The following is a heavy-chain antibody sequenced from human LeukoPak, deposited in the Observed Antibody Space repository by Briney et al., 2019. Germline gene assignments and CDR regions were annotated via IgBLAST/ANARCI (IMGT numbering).Heavy chain of an antibody. D-gene: IGHD2-2*01. CDR1: GGSISSYC. CDR3: ARHGSVDCSSTSCYHRNYYYYMDV. J-gene: IGHJ6*03. CDR2: IYTSGST. V-gene: IGHV4-4*09. Sequence: SETLSLTCTVSGGSISSYCWSWIRQPPGKGLEWIGYIYTSGSTNYNPSLKSRVTISVDTSKNQFSLKLSSVTAADTAVYYCARHGSVDCSSTSCYHRNYYYYMDVWGKGTTVTVSS.